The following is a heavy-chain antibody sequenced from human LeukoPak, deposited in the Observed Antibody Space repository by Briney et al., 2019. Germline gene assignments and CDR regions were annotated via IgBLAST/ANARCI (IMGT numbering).Heavy chain of an antibody. CDR2: ISDDGSRQ. CDR3: AREQSGDGWSGFDY. D-gene: IGHD6-19*01. CDR1: GFAFRSYA. J-gene: IGHJ4*02. Sequence: GGSLRLSCAASGFAFRSYAMHWVRQAPGKGLEWVAVISDDGSRQHYADFLEGRITISRDNSKNTVSLQMSSLRTEDTAVYFCAREQSGDGWSGFDYWGQGTLVTVSS. V-gene: IGHV3-30*15.